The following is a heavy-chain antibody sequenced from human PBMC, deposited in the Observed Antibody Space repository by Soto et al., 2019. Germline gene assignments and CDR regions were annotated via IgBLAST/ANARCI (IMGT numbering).Heavy chain of an antibody. CDR3: ARDLTSVRGS. Sequence: QVQMVQSGAEVKKPGSSARVSCKVSGGTFSRHSISWVRQAPGQGLEWMGGIIPIFDATQYAQKFQGRLTITGEESTATVHMDLSGLRPEDSAIYYCARDLTSVRGSWGQGTLVTVS. J-gene: IGHJ4*02. D-gene: IGHD3-10*01. CDR2: IIPIFDAT. CDR1: GGTFSRHS. V-gene: IGHV1-69*01.